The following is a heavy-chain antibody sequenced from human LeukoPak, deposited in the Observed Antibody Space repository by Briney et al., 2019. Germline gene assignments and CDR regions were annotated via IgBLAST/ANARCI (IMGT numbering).Heavy chain of an antibody. Sequence: GSLRLSCAASGFTFSTYMNWVRQAPGKGLEWVAVISYDGSNKYYADSVKGRFTISRDNSKNTLYLQMNSLRAEDTAVHYCARDAGKDYYNYYGMDVWGQGTTVTVSS. CDR1: GFTFSTY. J-gene: IGHJ6*02. D-gene: IGHD3-10*01. CDR3: ARDAGKDYYNYYGMDV. V-gene: IGHV3-30-3*01. CDR2: ISYDGSNK.